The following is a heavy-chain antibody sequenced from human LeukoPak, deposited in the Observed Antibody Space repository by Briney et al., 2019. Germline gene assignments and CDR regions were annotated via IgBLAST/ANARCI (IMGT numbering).Heavy chain of an antibody. V-gene: IGHV3-74*01. Sequence: GGSLRLSCAASGFPFSSYWMHWVRQAPGKGPVWVSRINIDGSNTNYADSVKGRFTISRDNAKNTLYLQMDSLRAEDTAVYYCARSLGGAYDYWGQGTLVTVSS. CDR2: INIDGSNT. CDR3: ARSLGGAYDY. D-gene: IGHD1-26*01. CDR1: GFPFSSYW. J-gene: IGHJ4*02.